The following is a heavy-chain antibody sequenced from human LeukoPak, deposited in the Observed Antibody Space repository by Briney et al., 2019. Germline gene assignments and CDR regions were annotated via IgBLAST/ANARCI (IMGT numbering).Heavy chain of an antibody. CDR3: ARDYCAGDCSWAYTDV. CDR2: IKVDGSEK. CDR1: GFTFSNYW. D-gene: IGHD2-21*02. Sequence: GGSLRLSCAASGFTFSNYWMSWVRQAPGKGLEWVANIKVDGSEKHYVDSVNGRFTISRDNAKSSLYLQMNSLRAEDTAVYYCARDYCAGDCSWAYTDVWGKGTTVTVSS. V-gene: IGHV3-7*01. J-gene: IGHJ6*03.